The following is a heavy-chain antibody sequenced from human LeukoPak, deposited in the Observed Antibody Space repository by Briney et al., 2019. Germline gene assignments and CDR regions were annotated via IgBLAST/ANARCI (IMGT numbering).Heavy chain of an antibody. CDR2: IYTSGST. CDR3: ARLAARQYYFDY. J-gene: IGHJ4*02. D-gene: IGHD6-6*01. V-gene: IGHV4-4*09. CDR1: GGSISSHY. Sequence: PSETLSLTCTVSGGSISSHYWSWIRQPPGKGLEWIGYIYTSGSTNYNPSLKSRVTISVDTSKNQFSLKLSSVTAADTAVYYCARLAARQYYFDYWGQGTLVTVSS.